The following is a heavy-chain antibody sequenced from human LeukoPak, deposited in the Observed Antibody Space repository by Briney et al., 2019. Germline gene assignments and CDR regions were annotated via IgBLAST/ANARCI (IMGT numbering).Heavy chain of an antibody. CDR3: TRFRGSGSSTLYSFDY. CDR1: PFTFNNYA. D-gene: IGHD3-10*01. Sequence: GGSLRLSCAASPFTFNNYAMSWVRQAPGKGLEWVSGLSGDSSSIYYAASVKGRFTISRDNSKNMLYLQMNSLRAEDTAVYYCTRFRGSGSSTLYSFDYWGQGSLVTVAP. V-gene: IGHV3-23*01. J-gene: IGHJ4*02. CDR2: LSGDSSSI.